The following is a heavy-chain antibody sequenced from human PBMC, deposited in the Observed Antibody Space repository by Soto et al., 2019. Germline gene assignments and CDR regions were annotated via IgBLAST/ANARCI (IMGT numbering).Heavy chain of an antibody. CDR1: GFTFSPYW. J-gene: IGHJ4*02. CDR3: ARGSNQDY. CDR2: INNDGSEK. V-gene: IGHV3-7*03. D-gene: IGHD2-8*01. Sequence: EVQLVESGGDLVQPGGSLRLSCVASGFTFSPYWMSWVRQAPGRGLQWVATINNDGSEKYYADSVKGRFTISRDNARESLYLQLPSQRAEDTAIYYCARGSNQDYWGQGTLVAVSS.